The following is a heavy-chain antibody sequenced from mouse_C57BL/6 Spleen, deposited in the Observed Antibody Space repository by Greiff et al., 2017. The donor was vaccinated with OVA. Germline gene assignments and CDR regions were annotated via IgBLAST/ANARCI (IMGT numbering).Heavy chain of an antibody. CDR2: IDPSDSYT. CDR3: ARRGPITTVVATPYFDV. D-gene: IGHD1-1*01. V-gene: IGHV1-69*01. J-gene: IGHJ1*03. CDR1: GYTFTSYW. Sequence: QVQLQQPGAELVMPGASVKLSCKASGYTFTSYWMHWVKQRPGQGLEWIGEIDPSDSYTNYNQKFKGKSTLTVDKSSSTAYMQLSSLTSEDSAVYYCARRGPITTVVATPYFDVWGTGTTVTVSS.